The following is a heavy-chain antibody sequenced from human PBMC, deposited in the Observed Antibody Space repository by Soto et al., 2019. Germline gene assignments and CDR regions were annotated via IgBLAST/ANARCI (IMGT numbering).Heavy chain of an antibody. CDR2: INHSGST. Sequence: PSETLSLTCAVYGGSFSGYYWSWIRQPPGKGLEWIGEINHSGSTNYNPSLKSRVTISVDTSKNQFSLKLSSVTAADTAVYYCARAGLVEVMVYANRGNEPRSAFDIWGQGTMVTVSS. CDR1: GGSFSGYY. D-gene: IGHD2-8*01. V-gene: IGHV4-34*01. J-gene: IGHJ3*02. CDR3: ARAGLVEVMVYANRGNEPRSAFDI.